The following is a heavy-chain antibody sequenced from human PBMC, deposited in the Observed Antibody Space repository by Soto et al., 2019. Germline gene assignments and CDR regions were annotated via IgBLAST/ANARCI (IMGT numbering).Heavy chain of an antibody. Sequence: SETLSLTCTVSGDSISNYYWSWIRQPPGKGLEWIGYFSYRGSTNYNPSLKSRVTISVDTSKNQFSLNLSSVTAADTAVYYCARSIVATFWKYYYYYMDVWGKGTTVTVSS. D-gene: IGHD5-12*01. V-gene: IGHV4-59*12. CDR3: ARSIVATFWKYYYYYMDV. CDR2: FSYRGST. J-gene: IGHJ6*03. CDR1: GDSISNYY.